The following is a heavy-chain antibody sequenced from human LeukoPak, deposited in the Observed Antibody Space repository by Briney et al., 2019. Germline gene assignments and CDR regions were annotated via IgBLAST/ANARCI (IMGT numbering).Heavy chain of an antibody. D-gene: IGHD3-3*01. CDR2: IYYSGST. CDR1: GGSISSYY. Sequence: SETLSLTCTVSGGSISSYYWSWIRQPPGKGLEWIGYIYYSGSTNYNPSLKSRVTISVDTSKNQFSLKLSSVTAADTAVYYCARGSRAIFGVGLDAFDIWGQGTMVTVSS. CDR3: ARGSRAIFGVGLDAFDI. V-gene: IGHV4-59*01. J-gene: IGHJ3*02.